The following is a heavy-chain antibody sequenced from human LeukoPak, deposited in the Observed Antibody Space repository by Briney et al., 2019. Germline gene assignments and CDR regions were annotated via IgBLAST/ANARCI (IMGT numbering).Heavy chain of an antibody. CDR3: ARHPYSGSYHFDY. CDR1: GHIFTGYY. J-gene: IGHJ4*02. V-gene: IGHV1-2*02. D-gene: IGHD1-26*01. Sequence: GASVKVSCKASGHIFTGYYMHGVRQAPGQGLEWMGWINPNSGGTNSAQKFQGRVTMTRDTSISTAYMELSRLTSDDTAVYYCARHPYSGSYHFDYWGQGTLVTVSS. CDR2: INPNSGGT.